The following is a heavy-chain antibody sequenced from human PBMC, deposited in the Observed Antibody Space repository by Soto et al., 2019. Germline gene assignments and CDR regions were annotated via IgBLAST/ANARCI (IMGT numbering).Heavy chain of an antibody. J-gene: IGHJ6*02. CDR1: GGTFSSYA. CDR3: ASYYYGSRSYYPISGYYYGMDV. V-gene: IGHV1-69*13. Sequence: SVKVSCKASGGTFSSYAISWVRQAPGQGLEWMGGIIPIFGTANYAQKFQGRVTITADESTSTAYMELSSLRSEDTAVYYCASYYYGSRSYYPISGYYYGMDVWG. CDR2: IIPIFGTA. D-gene: IGHD3-10*01.